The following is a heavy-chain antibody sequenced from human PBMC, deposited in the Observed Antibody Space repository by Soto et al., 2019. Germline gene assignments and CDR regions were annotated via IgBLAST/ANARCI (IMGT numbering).Heavy chain of an antibody. V-gene: IGHV4-59*08. CDR2: IYYSGST. CDR3: ARLPVKYSSSSAYYFDY. D-gene: IGHD6-6*01. Sequence: NPSETLSLTCTVSGGSISSYYWSWIRQPPGKGLEWIGYIYYSGSTNYNPSLKSRVTISVDTSKNQFSLKLSSVTAADTAVYYCARLPVKYSSSSAYYFDYWGQGTLVTVSS. CDR1: GGSISSYY. J-gene: IGHJ4*02.